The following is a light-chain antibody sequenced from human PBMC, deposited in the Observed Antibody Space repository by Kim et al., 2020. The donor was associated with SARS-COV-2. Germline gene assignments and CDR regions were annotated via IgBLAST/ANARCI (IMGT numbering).Light chain of an antibody. CDR2: GAS. Sequence: LSPGERATLSCRASQRVSSNYLSWYQQQPGQAPRLLIYGASSRATGIPDRFSGGGSGTDFTLTISRLEAEDFAVYYCQQYGDSPYTFGQGTKLEI. CDR1: QRVSSNY. V-gene: IGKV3-20*01. CDR3: QQYGDSPYT. J-gene: IGKJ2*01.